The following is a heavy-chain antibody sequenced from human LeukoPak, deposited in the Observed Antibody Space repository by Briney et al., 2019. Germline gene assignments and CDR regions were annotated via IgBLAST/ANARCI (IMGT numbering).Heavy chain of an antibody. Sequence: PGGSLRLSCAASGFTFSSYAMSWVRQAPGKGLEWVSGISSSADSTYYADSVKGRFTISRDNSKNTLYLQMNSLRAEDTAVYYCARDDGIAAAFQHWGQGTLVTVSS. V-gene: IGHV3-23*01. CDR3: ARDDGIAAAFQH. CDR1: GFTFSSYA. D-gene: IGHD6-13*01. J-gene: IGHJ1*01. CDR2: ISSSADST.